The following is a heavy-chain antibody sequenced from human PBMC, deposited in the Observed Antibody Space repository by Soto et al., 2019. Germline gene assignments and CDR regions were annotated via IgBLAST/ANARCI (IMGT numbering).Heavy chain of an antibody. V-gene: IGHV1-8*01. CDR1: GYTFTSYD. J-gene: IGHJ5*02. D-gene: IGHD2-15*01. CDR2: MNPSSGNT. CDR3: ASRYCSGGNCYSP. Sequence: QVQLVQSGAEVKKPGASVKVSCKASGYTFTSYDINWVRQATGQGLEWMGWMNPSSGNTVYAQKFKGRDTMPRNITITTAYMELSSLRSEDTAVYYGASRYCSGGNCYSPWGQGTLVTVSS.